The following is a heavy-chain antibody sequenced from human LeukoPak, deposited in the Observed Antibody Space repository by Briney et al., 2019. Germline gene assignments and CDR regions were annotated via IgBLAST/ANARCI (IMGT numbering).Heavy chain of an antibody. V-gene: IGHV4-39*07. CDR1: GGSISGSGFY. J-gene: IGHJ4*02. D-gene: IGHD2-8*02. Sequence: SETLSLTCTVSGGSISGSGFYWGWIRQPPGKGLEWIGSVSYSGSTYYNPSLKSRVTISVDTSKNQFSLKLSSVTAADTAVYYCAAPSGHDYWGQGTLVTVSS. CDR3: AAPSGHDY. CDR2: VSYSGST.